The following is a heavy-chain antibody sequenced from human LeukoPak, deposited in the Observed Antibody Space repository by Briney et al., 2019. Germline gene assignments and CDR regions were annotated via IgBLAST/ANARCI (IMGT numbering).Heavy chain of an antibody. Sequence: SETLSLTCTVSGGSISSYYWSWIRQPPGKGLEWIGYIYYSGSTNYNPSLKSRVTISVDTSKNQFSLKLSSVTAADTAVYYCARALTGYSSGWYLTHWFDPWGQGTLVTASS. J-gene: IGHJ5*02. CDR1: GGSISSYY. CDR3: ARALTGYSSGWYLTHWFDP. CDR2: IYYSGST. V-gene: IGHV4-59*01. D-gene: IGHD6-19*01.